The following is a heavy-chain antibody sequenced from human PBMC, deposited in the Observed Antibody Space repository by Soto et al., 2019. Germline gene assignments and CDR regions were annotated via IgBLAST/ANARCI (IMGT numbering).Heavy chain of an antibody. CDR1: GFTFSNAW. D-gene: IGHD6-19*01. CDR2: IKSKTDGGTT. Sequence: EVQLVESGGGLVKPGGSLRLSCAASGFTFSNAWMSWVRQAPGKGLEWVGRIKSKTDGGTTDYAAPVKGRFTISRDDSKNTLYLQMNSLKTEDTAVYYCTTDYSCGSGGFDYWGQGTLVTVSS. CDR3: TTDYSCGSGGFDY. V-gene: IGHV3-15*01. J-gene: IGHJ4*02.